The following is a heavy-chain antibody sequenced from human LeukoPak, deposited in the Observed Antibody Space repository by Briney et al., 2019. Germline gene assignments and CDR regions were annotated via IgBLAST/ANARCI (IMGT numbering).Heavy chain of an antibody. CDR1: GGSISSSGYY. J-gene: IGHJ4*02. CDR2: IYYSGST. Sequence: SETLSLTCTVSGGSISSSGYYWGWIRQPPGKGLEWIGSIYYSGSTYYNPSLKSRVTISVDTSKNQFSLNLSSVTAADTAVYYCARQHSDYVWGSYRSDYWGQGTLVTVSS. V-gene: IGHV4-39*01. D-gene: IGHD3-16*02. CDR3: ARQHSDYVWGSYRSDY.